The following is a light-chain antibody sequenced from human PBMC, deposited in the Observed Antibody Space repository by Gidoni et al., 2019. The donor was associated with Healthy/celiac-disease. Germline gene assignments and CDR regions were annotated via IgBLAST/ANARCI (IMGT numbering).Light chain of an antibody. CDR1: QSISSY. Sequence: IQMTQSPSSLSASVGDRVTITCRASQSISSYLNWYQQKPGKAPKLLIYAASSWQIGVPSKFSGSGSGTDFTLTISSLQPEDFATYYGQQRLIAPHTFGQGTKLEIK. CDR2: AAS. J-gene: IGKJ2*01. CDR3: QQRLIAPHT. V-gene: IGKV1-39*01.